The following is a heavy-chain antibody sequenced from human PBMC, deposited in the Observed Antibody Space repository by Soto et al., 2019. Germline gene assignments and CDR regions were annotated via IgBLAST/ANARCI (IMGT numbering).Heavy chain of an antibody. J-gene: IGHJ4*02. CDR3: AKDRSMTTVTTLFDY. CDR2: ISWNSGSI. V-gene: IGHV3-9*01. CDR1: GFTFDDYA. Sequence: EVQLVESGGGLVQPGRSLRLSCAASGFTFDDYAMHWVRQAAGKGLEWVSGISWNSGSIGYADSVKGRFTISRDNAKNSLYLQMNSLRAEDTALYYCAKDRSMTTVTTLFDYWGQGTLVTVSS. D-gene: IGHD4-17*01.